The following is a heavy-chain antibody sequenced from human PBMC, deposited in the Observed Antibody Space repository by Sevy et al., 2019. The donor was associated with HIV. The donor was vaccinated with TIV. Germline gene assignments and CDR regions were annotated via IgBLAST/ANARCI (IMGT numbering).Heavy chain of an antibody. Sequence: SETLSLTCTVSGDSINSGSYSWNWIRQPAGKGLEWIGRIYTSGSTNYNPSLKSRVTMSVDTSKNQFSLKLTSVTAADTAIYYCAGSNHYYDYSGYFQVLTDYWGQGTLVTVSS. V-gene: IGHV4-61*02. D-gene: IGHD3-22*01. J-gene: IGHJ4*02. CDR2: IYTSGST. CDR3: AGSNHYYDYSGYFQVLTDY. CDR1: GDSINSGSYS.